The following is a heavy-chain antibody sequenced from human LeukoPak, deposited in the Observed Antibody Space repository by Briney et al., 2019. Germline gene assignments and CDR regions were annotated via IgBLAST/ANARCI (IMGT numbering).Heavy chain of an antibody. D-gene: IGHD1-26*01. J-gene: IGHJ4*02. CDR3: ARGGGGSYGSDY. Sequence: GGSLRLSCAASGFTVSSNYMSWVRQAPGKGLEWVSVIYSGGSTYYADSVKGRFTISRDDAKNSLYLQMNSLRAEDTALYYCARGGGGSYGSDYWGQGTLVTVSS. CDR2: IYSGGST. V-gene: IGHV3-53*01. CDR1: GFTVSSNY.